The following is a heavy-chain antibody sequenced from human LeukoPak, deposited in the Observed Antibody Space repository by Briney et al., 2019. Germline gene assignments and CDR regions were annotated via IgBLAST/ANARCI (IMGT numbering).Heavy chain of an antibody. D-gene: IGHD4-17*01. CDR1: GFTFSSYA. CDR3: SRDPGTVTPSYMDV. V-gene: IGHV3-30*04. CDR2: ISYDGSNK. Sequence: GGSLRLSCAASGFTFSSYAMHWVRQAPGKGLEWVAVISYDGSNKYYADSVKGRFTISRDNSKNTLYLQMNSLRAEDTAVYYCSRDPGTVTPSYMDVWGKGTTVTVSS. J-gene: IGHJ6*03.